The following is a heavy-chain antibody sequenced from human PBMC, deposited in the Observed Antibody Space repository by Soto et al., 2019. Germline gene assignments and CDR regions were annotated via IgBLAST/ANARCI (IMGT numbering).Heavy chain of an antibody. V-gene: IGHV3-23*01. CDR2: ISGSGGTT. J-gene: IGHJ4*02. CDR3: AKMSYDYIWGTYRYTGSDY. D-gene: IGHD3-16*02. Sequence: GGSLRLSCAASGFTFSGYAMSWVRQAPGKGLEWVSVISGSGGTTYYADSVKGRFTISRDNSKNTLYLQMNSLRAEDTAMYYCAKMSYDYIWGTYRYTGSDYWGQGTLVTVSS. CDR1: GFTFSGYA.